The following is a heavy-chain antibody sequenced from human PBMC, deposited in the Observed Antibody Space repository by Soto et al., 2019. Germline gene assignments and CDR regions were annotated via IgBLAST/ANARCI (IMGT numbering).Heavy chain of an antibody. CDR2: INSDGSST. D-gene: IGHD6-13*01. J-gene: IGHJ1*01. Sequence: GGSLRLSCAASGFTFSSYWMHWVRQAPGKGLVWVSRINSDGSSTSYADSVKGRFTISRDNAKNTLYLQMNSLRAEDTAVYYCATEAGYSSIFQHWGQGTLVTVSS. V-gene: IGHV3-74*01. CDR3: ATEAGYSSIFQH. CDR1: GFTFSSYW.